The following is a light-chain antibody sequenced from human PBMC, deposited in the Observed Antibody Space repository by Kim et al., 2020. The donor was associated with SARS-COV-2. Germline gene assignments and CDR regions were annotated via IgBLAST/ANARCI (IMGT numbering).Light chain of an antibody. J-gene: IGKJ4*01. Sequence: EIVVTQSPATLSVSPGERATLSCRATQSVSNNLAWYQHKPGQAPRLLMYGASTRATGIPARFSGSGSGTEFTLTISSLQSEDFAVYYCQQYNNWPLTFGGGTKVDIK. CDR3: QQYNNWPLT. CDR1: QSVSNN. CDR2: GAS. V-gene: IGKV3-15*01.